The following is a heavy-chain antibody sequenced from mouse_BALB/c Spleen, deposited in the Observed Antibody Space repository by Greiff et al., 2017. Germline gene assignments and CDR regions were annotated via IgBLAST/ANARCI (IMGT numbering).Heavy chain of an antibody. CDR1: GYTFTSYV. D-gene: IGHD2-1*01. CDR2: INPYNDGT. CDR3: ARSNYGNYVYAMDY. V-gene: IGHV1-14*01. J-gene: IGHJ4*01. Sequence: VQLKESGPELVKPGASVKMSCKASGYTFTSYVMHWVKQKPGQGLEWIGYINPYNDGTKYNEKFKGKATLTSDKSSSTAYMELSSLTSEDSAVYYCARSNYGNYVYAMDYWGQGTSVTVSS.